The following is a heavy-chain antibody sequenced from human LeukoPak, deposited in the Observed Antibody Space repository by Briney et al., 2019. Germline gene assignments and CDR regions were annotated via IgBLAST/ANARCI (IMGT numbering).Heavy chain of an antibody. CDR1: GYTFNTYG. V-gene: IGHV1-18*01. Sequence: ASVKVSCKASGYTFNTYGITWVRQAPGQGLEWMGWISAYNGNTNYAQKLQGRVTMTTDTSTSTAYMELRSLRSDDTAVYYCARDRDYCFQHWGQGTLVTVSS. J-gene: IGHJ1*01. D-gene: IGHD2/OR15-2a*01. CDR3: ARDRDYCFQH. CDR2: ISAYNGNT.